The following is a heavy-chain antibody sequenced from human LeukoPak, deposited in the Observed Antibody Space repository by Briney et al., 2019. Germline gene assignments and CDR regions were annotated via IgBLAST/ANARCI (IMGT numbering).Heavy chain of an antibody. CDR1: GYSFTRYW. J-gene: IGHJ4*02. Sequence: GESLKISCKGSGYSFTRYWIGWVRQMPGKGLEWMGIIYPGDSDTRYSPSFQGQVTISADKSISTAYLQWSSLKASDTAMYYCARPYCSSTSCYGYFDYWGQGTLVTVSS. D-gene: IGHD2-2*01. CDR3: ARPYCSSTSCYGYFDY. V-gene: IGHV5-51*01. CDR2: IYPGDSDT.